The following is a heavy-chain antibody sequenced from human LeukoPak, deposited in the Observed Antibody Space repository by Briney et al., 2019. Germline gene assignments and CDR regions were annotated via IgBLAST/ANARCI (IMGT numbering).Heavy chain of an antibody. CDR2: IIGSGGST. CDR1: GFTFSSYA. J-gene: IGHJ5*02. CDR3: AKERVPAPLNPSNWFDP. D-gene: IGHD2-2*01. V-gene: IGHV3-23*01. Sequence: GGSLRLSCAASGFTFSSYAMSWVRQAPGKGLEWVSAIIGSGGSTYYADSVKGRFTISRDNSKNTLYLQMNSLRAEDTAVYYCAKERVPAPLNPSNWFDPWGQGTLVTVSS.